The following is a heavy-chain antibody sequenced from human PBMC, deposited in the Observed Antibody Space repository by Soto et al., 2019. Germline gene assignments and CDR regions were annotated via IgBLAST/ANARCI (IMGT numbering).Heavy chain of an antibody. CDR1: CGAISSYY. Sequence: QVQLQESGPGLVKPSETLSLTCTVSCGAISSYYWSWIRQPPGKGLEWIGYIYYRGSTNYNPSLKSRVPLSVDTSKNQVSLKLSSVTAADTAVYYCARSGSGWLDYWGQGTLVTVSS. V-gene: IGHV4-59*01. CDR2: IYYRGST. CDR3: ARSGSGWLDY. J-gene: IGHJ4*02. D-gene: IGHD6-19*01.